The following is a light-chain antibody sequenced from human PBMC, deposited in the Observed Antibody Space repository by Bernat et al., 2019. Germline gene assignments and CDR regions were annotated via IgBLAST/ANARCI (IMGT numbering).Light chain of an antibody. CDR2: GTS. J-gene: IGKJ3*01. CDR1: QSVSSSY. CDR3: QQSGSSPIFT. Sequence: IVLTQSPGTLSLSPGETATLSCRASQSVSSSYLAWYQHKPGQAPRLLMYGTSSRATGIPDRFSGSVSGTDFTLTISRLEPEDFAVYYCQQSGSSPIFTFGPGTKVDVK. V-gene: IGKV3-20*01.